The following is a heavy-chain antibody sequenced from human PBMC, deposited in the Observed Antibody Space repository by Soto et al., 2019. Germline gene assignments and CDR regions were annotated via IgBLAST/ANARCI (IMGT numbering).Heavy chain of an antibody. Sequence: PGGSLRLSCAASGFTVSSNYMSWVRQAPGKGLEWVSVIYSGGSTYYADSVKGRFTISRDNSKNTLYLQMNSLRAEDTAVYYCARDRRGNYYYYGTDVWGQGTTVTVSS. CDR3: ARDRRGNYYYYGTDV. J-gene: IGHJ6*02. CDR1: GFTVSSNY. V-gene: IGHV3-53*01. D-gene: IGHD6-13*01. CDR2: IYSGGST.